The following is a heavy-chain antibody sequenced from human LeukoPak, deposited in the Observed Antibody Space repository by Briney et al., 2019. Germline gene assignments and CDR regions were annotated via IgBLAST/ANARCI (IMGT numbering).Heavy chain of an antibody. CDR2: ISYSGNT. V-gene: IGHV4-59*08. CDR3: ARQGGYIAPLAL. Sequence: SETLSLTCTVSGGSISSYYWSWIRQPPGKGLEWIGYISYSGNTNYNPSLKSRVTISVDTSKNQFSLKLTSVTAADTAVYYCARQGGYIAPLALWGQGTLVAVSA. D-gene: IGHD5-12*01. CDR1: GGSISSYY. J-gene: IGHJ4*02.